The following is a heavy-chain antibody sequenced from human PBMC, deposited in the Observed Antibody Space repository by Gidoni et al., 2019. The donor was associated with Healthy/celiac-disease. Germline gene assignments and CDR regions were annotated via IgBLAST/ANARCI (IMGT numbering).Heavy chain of an antibody. CDR3: ARSVGSGIWLRDYGMDV. J-gene: IGHJ6*02. V-gene: IGHV3-66*02. Sequence: EVQLVESGGGLVQPGGSLRLSCAASGFTVSSHYMSWVRQAPGKGLEWVSVIYSGGSTYYADSVKGRFTISRDNSKNTLYLQMNSLRAEDTAVYYCARSVGSGIWLRDYGMDVWGQGTTVTVSS. D-gene: IGHD2-15*01. CDR2: IYSGGST. CDR1: GFTVSSHY.